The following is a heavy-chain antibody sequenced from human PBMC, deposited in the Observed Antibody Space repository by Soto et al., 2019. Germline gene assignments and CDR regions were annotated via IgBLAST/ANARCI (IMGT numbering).Heavy chain of an antibody. D-gene: IGHD1-1*01. CDR3: ARGRYGDY. J-gene: IGHJ4*02. CDR2: ISAHNGNT. V-gene: IGHV1-18*01. Sequence: QVHLVQSGAEVKKPGDSVKVSCKGSGYGFTTYGITWVRQAPGQGLEWMAWISAHNGNTNYAQKVQGRVTVTRDTSTSTAYMELRSLRYDDTAVYYCARGRYGDYWGQGAVVTVSS. CDR1: GYGFTTYG.